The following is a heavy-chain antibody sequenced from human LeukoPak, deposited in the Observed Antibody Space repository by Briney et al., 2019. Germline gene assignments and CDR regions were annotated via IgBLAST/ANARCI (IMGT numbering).Heavy chain of an antibody. CDR3: AREPPESYYFDN. CDR1: GYTFSGFY. J-gene: IGHJ4*02. Sequence: ASVKVSCKASGYTFSGFYVHWVRQAPGQGLEWMGIIKVSGGRTEYAQKFQGRVTVTRDMSTSTVYMELNNLRSEDTAVYYCAREPPESYYFDNWGQETLVTVSS. V-gene: IGHV1-46*01. CDR2: IKVSGGRT.